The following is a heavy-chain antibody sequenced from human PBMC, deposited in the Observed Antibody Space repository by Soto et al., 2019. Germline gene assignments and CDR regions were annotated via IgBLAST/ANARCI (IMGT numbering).Heavy chain of an antibody. J-gene: IGHJ6*03. CDR3: AKQGVVVARYYMDV. D-gene: IGHD2-15*01. Sequence: GGSLRLSCAASGFTFSSYAMSWVRQAPGKGLEWVSAISGSGGSTYYADSVKGRFTISRDNSKNTLYLQMNGLGAEDTAVYYCAKQGVVVARYYMDVWGKGTTVTVSS. CDR1: GFTFSSYA. V-gene: IGHV3-23*01. CDR2: ISGSGGST.